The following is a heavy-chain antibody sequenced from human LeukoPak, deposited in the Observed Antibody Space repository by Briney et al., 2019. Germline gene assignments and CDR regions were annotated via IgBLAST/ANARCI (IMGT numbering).Heavy chain of an antibody. Sequence: GGSLRLSCAASGFTFSSYAMSWVRQAPGKGLEWVSAISGSGGSTYYADSVKGRFTISRDNSKNTLYLQMNSLRAEDTAVYYCARPQTSDSSTASLGYWGQGTRVTVSS. CDR1: GFTFSSYA. CDR2: ISGSGGST. V-gene: IGHV3-23*01. D-gene: IGHD6-6*01. CDR3: ARPQTSDSSTASLGY. J-gene: IGHJ4*02.